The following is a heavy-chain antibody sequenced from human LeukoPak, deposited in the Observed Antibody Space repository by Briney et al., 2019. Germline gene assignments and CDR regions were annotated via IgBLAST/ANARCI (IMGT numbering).Heavy chain of an antibody. CDR1: GYTFTSYA. J-gene: IGHJ3*02. V-gene: IGHV1-3*01. CDR3: ARMGGYYDSSGYYPDAFDI. D-gene: IGHD3-22*01. CDR2: INAGNGNT. Sequence: ASVKVSCKASGYTFTSYAMHWVRQAPGQRLEWMGWINAGNGNTKYSQKFQGRVTITRDTSASTAYMELSSLRSEDTAVYYCARMGGYYDSSGYYPDAFDIWGQGTMVTVSS.